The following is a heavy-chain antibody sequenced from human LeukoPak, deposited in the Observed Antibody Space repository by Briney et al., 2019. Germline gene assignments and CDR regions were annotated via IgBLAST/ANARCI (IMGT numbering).Heavy chain of an antibody. CDR3: VREYFGGYDY. CDR2: SRNKENRYST. CDR1: GFSFSVYY. Sequence: GGSLRLSCAASGFSFSVYYMAWVRQAPGKGLEWVGRSRNKENRYSTEYGESVKGRVTISRDDSKNLMYLEMKSLKSEDTAVYYCVREYFGGYDYWGQGTLVTVSS. D-gene: IGHD2-15*01. J-gene: IGHJ4*02. V-gene: IGHV3-72*01.